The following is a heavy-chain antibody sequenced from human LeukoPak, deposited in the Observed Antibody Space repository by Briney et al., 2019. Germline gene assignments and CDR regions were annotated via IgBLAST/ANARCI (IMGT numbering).Heavy chain of an antibody. Sequence: PSETLSLTCTVSGGSISNFYWNWIRQPPGKGLEWIGDIYYSGSTNYNPSLKSRVTISIDTSKNQFSLKLSSVTAADTAVYYCARGRFDYYDTSGYYRPREYYYYYYYMDVWGKGTTVTISS. CDR3: ARGRFDYYDTSGYYRPREYYYYYYYMDV. CDR1: GGSISNFY. V-gene: IGHV4-59*01. J-gene: IGHJ6*03. CDR2: IYYSGST. D-gene: IGHD3-22*01.